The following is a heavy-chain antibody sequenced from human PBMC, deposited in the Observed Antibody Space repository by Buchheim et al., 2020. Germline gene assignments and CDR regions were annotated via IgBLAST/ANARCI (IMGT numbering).Heavy chain of an antibody. D-gene: IGHD2-2*01. CDR2: IYYSGST. Sequence: QVQLQESGPGLVKPSETLSLTCTVSGGSVSSGSYYWSWIRQPPGKGLEWIGYIYYSGSTNYNTSLKTRVTISVDTSKNQFPLKLSSVTAADTAVYYCARDYCSSTSCYLGANWFDPWGQRTL. CDR1: GGSVSSGSYY. J-gene: IGHJ5*02. V-gene: IGHV4-61*01. CDR3: ARDYCSSTSCYLGANWFDP.